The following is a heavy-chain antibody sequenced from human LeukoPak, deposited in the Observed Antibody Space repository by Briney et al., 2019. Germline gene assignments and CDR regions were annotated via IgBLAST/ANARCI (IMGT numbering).Heavy chain of an antibody. CDR1: GFTFSRYS. CDR2: IGGRGGPRT. CDR3: AKEGILGGYYFDL. Sequence: PGGSLRLSCAASGFTFSRYSMAWVRQTPGRGLDWVSTIGGRGGPRTFYADSVKGRFTISRDNSKDTVYLQMDTLGAEDTAVYFCAKEGILGGYYFDLWGQGTPVTVSS. D-gene: IGHD2-8*02. V-gene: IGHV3-23*01. J-gene: IGHJ4*02.